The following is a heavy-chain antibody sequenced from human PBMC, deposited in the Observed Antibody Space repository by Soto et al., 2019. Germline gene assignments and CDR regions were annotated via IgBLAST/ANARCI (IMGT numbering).Heavy chain of an antibody. J-gene: IGHJ4*03. V-gene: IGHV4-39*01. Sequence: PSETLSLTCTVSGGSISSSSYYWGWIRQPPGKGLEWIGTIYYTGSTYYSPSLKSRLTISVDTSKNQFSLKLNYVTAADTAVYYCARHAHTSCFDDWGQGILVTVSS. CDR3: ARHAHTSCFDD. CDR2: IYYTGST. CDR1: GGSISSSSYY.